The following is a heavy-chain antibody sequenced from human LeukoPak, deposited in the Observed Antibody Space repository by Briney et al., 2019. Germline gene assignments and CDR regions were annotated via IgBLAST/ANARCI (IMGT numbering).Heavy chain of an antibody. CDR1: GFTFSSYS. CDR3: ARFDARGVRYGMDV. J-gene: IGHJ6*02. CDR2: ISSSSSYI. D-gene: IGHD3-10*02. Sequence: GSLRLSCAASGFTFSSYSMNWFRQAPGKGLEWVSSISSSSSYIYYADSVKGRFTISRDNAKNSLYLQMNSLRAEDTAVYYCARFDARGVRYGMDVWGQGTTVTVSS. V-gene: IGHV3-21*01.